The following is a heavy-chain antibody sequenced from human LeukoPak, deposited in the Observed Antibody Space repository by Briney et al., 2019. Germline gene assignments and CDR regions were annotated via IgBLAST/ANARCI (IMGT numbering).Heavy chain of an antibody. J-gene: IGHJ4*02. D-gene: IGHD3-22*01. V-gene: IGHV3-30*02. CDR1: GFPFSSYG. CDR2: IPYDGSDK. Sequence: PGGSLRLSCAASGFPFSSYGMHWVRQAPGKGLEWVAFIPYDGSDKFYADSVKGRFTISRDNSRNTLYLQMNSLRAEDTAVYYCAKDFSVYYYDSRVLDYWGQGTLVTVSS. CDR3: AKDFSVYYYDSRVLDY.